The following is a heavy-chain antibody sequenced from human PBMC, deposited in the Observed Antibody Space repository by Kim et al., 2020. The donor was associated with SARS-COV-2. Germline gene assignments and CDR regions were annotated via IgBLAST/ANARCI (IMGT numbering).Heavy chain of an antibody. CDR3: AKDLWNYSAMDV. Sequence: YAGSVKGRFLISRDDSKNTLYLRLNILRAEDTALYYCAKDLWNYSAMDVWGQGTTVTVSS. D-gene: IGHD2-21*01. J-gene: IGHJ6*02. V-gene: IGHV3-23*01.